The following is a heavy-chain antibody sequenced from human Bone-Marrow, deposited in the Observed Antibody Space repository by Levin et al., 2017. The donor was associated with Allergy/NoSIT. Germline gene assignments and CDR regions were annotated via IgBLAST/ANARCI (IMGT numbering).Heavy chain of an antibody. V-gene: IGHV3-7*04. CDR1: GFTFSSYW. Sequence: GGSLRLSCAASGFTFSSYWMSWVRQAPGKGLEWVANIKQDGSEKYYVDSVKGRFTISRDNAKNSLYLQMNSLRAEDTAVYYCARDRGSSTSWPLGYYYYDYYMDVWGKGTTVTVSS. D-gene: IGHD2-2*01. CDR2: IKQDGSEK. J-gene: IGHJ6*03. CDR3: ARDRGSSTSWPLGYYYYDYYMDV.